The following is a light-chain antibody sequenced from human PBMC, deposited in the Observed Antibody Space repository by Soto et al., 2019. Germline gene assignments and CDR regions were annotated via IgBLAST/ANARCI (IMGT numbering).Light chain of an antibody. CDR1: QSVNNNY. CDR2: GAS. J-gene: IGKJ5*01. V-gene: IGKV3-20*01. Sequence: EIVLTQSPGTLSLSPGERATLSCRASQSVNNNYLAWHQQKPGQAPRLLILGASSRATGIPDRFSGSGSGTDFTLTISRVEPEDVAVYYCQQYGSSLITFGQGTRLEIK. CDR3: QQYGSSLIT.